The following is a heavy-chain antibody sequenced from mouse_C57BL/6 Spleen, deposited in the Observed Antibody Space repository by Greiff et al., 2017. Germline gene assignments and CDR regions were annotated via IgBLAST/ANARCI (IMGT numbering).Heavy chain of an antibody. V-gene: IGHV5-17*01. CDR2: ISSGSSTI. J-gene: IGHJ4*01. CDR1: GFTFSDYG. CDR3: ADSPDYGDYGIDY. D-gene: IGHD3-2*02. Sequence: EVKLVESGGGLVKPGGSLKLSCAASGFTFSDYGMHWVRQAPEKGLEWVAYISSGSSTIYYADTVKGRFTISRDNAKNTLLLQMTSLRSEDTAVYYCADSPDYGDYGIDYWGQGTSVTVSS.